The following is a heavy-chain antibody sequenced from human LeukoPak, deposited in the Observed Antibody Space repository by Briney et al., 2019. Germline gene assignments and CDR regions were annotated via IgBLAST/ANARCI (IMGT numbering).Heavy chain of an antibody. CDR2: IYYSGST. V-gene: IGHV4-39*07. J-gene: IGHJ4*02. Sequence: PSETLSLTCTVSGGSISSSSYYWGWIRQPPGKGLEWIGSIYYSGSTYYNPSLKSRVTISVDTSKNQFSLKLSSVTAADTAVYYCARAYYYDSRSERPRATSGGIPDYWGQGTLVTVSS. CDR1: GGSISSSSYY. CDR3: ARAYYYDSRSERPRATSGGIPDY. D-gene: IGHD3-22*01.